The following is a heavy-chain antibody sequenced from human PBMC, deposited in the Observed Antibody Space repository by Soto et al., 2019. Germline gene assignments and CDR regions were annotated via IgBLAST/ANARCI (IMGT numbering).Heavy chain of an antibody. V-gene: IGHV4-34*01. D-gene: IGHD1-1*01. CDR1: GGSFSGYY. CDR2: INHSGST. Sequence: QVQLQQWGAGLLKPSETLSLTCAVYGGSFSGYYWSWIRQPPGKGLEGIGEINHSGSTNYHPSLKIRVTITVDTCKSQLSRKLGSVTAADTAVYYCARGGSGLDVSVDYWCQGTLVTVSS. CDR3: ARGGSGLDVSVDY. J-gene: IGHJ4*02.